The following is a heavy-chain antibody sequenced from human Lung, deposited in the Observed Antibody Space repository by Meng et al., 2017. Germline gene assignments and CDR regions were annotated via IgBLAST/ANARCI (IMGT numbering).Heavy chain of an antibody. CDR1: GYTFPDYW. D-gene: IGHD6-13*01. CDR2: INPKSGDT. CDR3: ARDEDISAAGKLFGDY. V-gene: IGHV1-2*06. J-gene: IGHJ4*02. Sequence: GQGVRAGGEVKKPGASVKVSCKASGYTFPDYWLHWVRRAPGQGLEWMGRINPKSGDTHYAQRFQGRVTMTGDTSISTAYMELSGLRSDDTAMYYCARDEDISAAGKLFGDYWGQGTLVTVSS.